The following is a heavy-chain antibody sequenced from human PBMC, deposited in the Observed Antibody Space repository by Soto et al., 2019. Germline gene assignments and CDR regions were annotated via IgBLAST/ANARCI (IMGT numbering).Heavy chain of an antibody. CDR3: AKGFITMTVRGPYAFDI. Sequence: QPGGSLRLSCAASGFTFSSYAMSWVRQAPGKGLEWVSAISGSGGSTYYADSVKGRFTISRDNSKNTLYLQMNSLRAEDTAVYYCAKGFITMTVRGPYAFDIWGQGTMVTVSS. V-gene: IGHV3-23*01. J-gene: IGHJ3*02. D-gene: IGHD3-22*01. CDR2: ISGSGGST. CDR1: GFTFSSYA.